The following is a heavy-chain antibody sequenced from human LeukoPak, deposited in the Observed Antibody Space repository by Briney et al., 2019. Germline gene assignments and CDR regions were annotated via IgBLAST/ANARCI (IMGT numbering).Heavy chain of an antibody. J-gene: IGHJ3*02. CDR3: ARGKTGYYYDSSGTISVDAFDI. D-gene: IGHD3-22*01. V-gene: IGHV4-34*01. CDR2: IYYSGST. CDR1: GGSLSGYY. Sequence: SETLSLTCAVYGGSLSGYYWSWIRQPPGKGLEWIGSIYYSGSTYYNPSLKSRVTISVDTSKNQFSLKLSSVTAADTAVYYCARGKTGYYYDSSGTISVDAFDIWGQGTMVTVSS.